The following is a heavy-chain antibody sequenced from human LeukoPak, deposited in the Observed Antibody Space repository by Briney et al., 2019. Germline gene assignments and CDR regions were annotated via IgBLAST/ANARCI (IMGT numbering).Heavy chain of an antibody. CDR3: ARSKYARGALDY. V-gene: IGHV3-21*01. CDR2: ISSSSSHI. J-gene: IGHJ4*02. D-gene: IGHD1-26*01. CDR1: GFTFSSYS. Sequence: GGPLRLSCAASGFTFSSYSMNWVRQAPGKGLEWVSSISSSSSHIYYADSVKGRFTISRDNAKNSLYLQMNSLRAEDTAVYYCARSKYARGALDYWGQGTLVTVSS.